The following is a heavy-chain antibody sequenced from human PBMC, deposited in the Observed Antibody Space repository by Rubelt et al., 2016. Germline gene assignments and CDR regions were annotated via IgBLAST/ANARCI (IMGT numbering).Heavy chain of an antibody. V-gene: IGHV4-34*01. J-gene: IGHJ4*02. CDR2: INHSGST. D-gene: IGHD6-13*01. CDR3: ASEVSSWNPFDY. Sequence: PPGKGLEWIGEINHSGSTNYNPSLKSRVTISVDTSKNQFSLKLSSVTAADTAVYYCASEVSSWNPFDYWGQGTLVTVSS.